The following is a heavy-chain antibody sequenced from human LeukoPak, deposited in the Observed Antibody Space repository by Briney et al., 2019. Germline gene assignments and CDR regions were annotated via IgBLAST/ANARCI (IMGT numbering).Heavy chain of an antibody. CDR1: GYSFTNYW. D-gene: IGHD6-19*01. CDR3: ARSGPYSSGWSDY. Sequence: GESLKISCKGSGYSFTNYWIGWVRQMPGKGLEWMGVIYPGDSDTRYSPSFQGQVTISADKSISTAYLQWSSLKASDTAMYYCARSGPYSSGWSDYWGQGTLVTVSS. CDR2: IYPGDSDT. J-gene: IGHJ4*02. V-gene: IGHV5-51*01.